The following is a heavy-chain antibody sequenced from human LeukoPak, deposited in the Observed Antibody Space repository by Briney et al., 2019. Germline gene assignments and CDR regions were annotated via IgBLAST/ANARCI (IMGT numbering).Heavy chain of an antibody. CDR1: GGTFSSYA. CDR2: INTNTGNP. CDR3: ARRAGDYSHPYDY. D-gene: IGHD3-22*01. V-gene: IGHV7-4-1*02. Sequence: ASVKVSCKASGGTFSSYAISWVRQAPGQGLEWMGWINTNTGNPTYAQGFTGRFVFSLDTSVSTAYLQISSLKAEDTAVYYCARRAGDYSHPYDYWGQGTLVTVSS. J-gene: IGHJ4*02.